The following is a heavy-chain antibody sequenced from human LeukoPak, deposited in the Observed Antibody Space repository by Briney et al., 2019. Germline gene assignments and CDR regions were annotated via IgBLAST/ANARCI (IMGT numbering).Heavy chain of an antibody. D-gene: IGHD2-15*01. Sequence: GGSLRLSCAASGFTFSTYNIHWVRQAPGKGLEWVSFISSTGGTIYYADAVKGRFTVSRDNAKNSLLLQMNSLRAEDTALYYCARGYSRAAFDIWGQGTMVTVSS. V-gene: IGHV3-48*01. CDR1: GFTFSTYN. J-gene: IGHJ3*02. CDR3: ARGYSRAAFDI. CDR2: ISSTGGTI.